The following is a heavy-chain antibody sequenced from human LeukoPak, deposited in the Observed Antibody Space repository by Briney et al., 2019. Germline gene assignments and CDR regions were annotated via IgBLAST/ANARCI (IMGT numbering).Heavy chain of an antibody. CDR1: GGSFSGYY. V-gene: IGHV4-34*01. CDR2: INHSGST. Sequence: SETLSLTCAVYGGSFSGYYWSWIRQPPGRGLEWIGEINHSGSTNYNPSLKSLVTISVDTSKNQFSLKLSPVTAADTAVYYCARLSDFWSGFDYWGQGTLVTVSS. D-gene: IGHD3-3*01. J-gene: IGHJ4*02. CDR3: ARLSDFWSGFDY.